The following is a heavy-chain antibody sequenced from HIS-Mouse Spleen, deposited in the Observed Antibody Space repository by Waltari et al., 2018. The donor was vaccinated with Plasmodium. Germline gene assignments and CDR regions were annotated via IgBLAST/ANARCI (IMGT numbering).Heavy chain of an antibody. D-gene: IGHD6-6*01. V-gene: IGHV3-9*01. CDR3: AKDILPSIAARLPDY. CDR1: GFTFSSYA. J-gene: IGHJ4*02. Sequence: EVQLLESGGGLVQPGGSLRLSCAASGFTFSSYAMSWVGPAPGKGLEWGLGISWNSGSIGNADSGKGRFTISRDNAKNSLYLQMNSLRAEDTALYYCAKDILPSIAARLPDYWGQGTLVTVSS. CDR2: ISWNSGSI.